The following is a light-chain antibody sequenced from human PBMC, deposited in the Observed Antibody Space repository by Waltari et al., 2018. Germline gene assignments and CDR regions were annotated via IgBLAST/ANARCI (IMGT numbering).Light chain of an antibody. V-gene: IGLV2-14*01. CDR2: EVS. J-gene: IGLJ2*01. Sequence: QSALTQPASVSGSPGQSITISCAGTSSDGGGYNYASWLRQHPGKAPKLMIYEVSNRPSGVSNRFSGSKSGNTASLTISGLQAEDEADYYCSSYISSSTLEGVVFGGGTKLTVL. CDR3: SSYISSSTLEGVV. CDR1: SSDGGGYNY.